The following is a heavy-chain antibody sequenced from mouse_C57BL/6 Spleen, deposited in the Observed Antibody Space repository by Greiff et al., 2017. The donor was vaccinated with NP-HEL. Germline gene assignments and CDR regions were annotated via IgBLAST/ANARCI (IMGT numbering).Heavy chain of an antibody. J-gene: IGHJ4*01. D-gene: IGHD2-1*01. CDR2: IDPSDSET. V-gene: IGHV1-52*01. CDR1: GYTFTSYW. Sequence: QVQLQQPGAELVRPGSSVKLSCKASGYTFTSYWMHWVKQRPIQGLEWIGNIDPSDSETHYNQKFKDKATLTVDKSSSTAYIQLSSLTSEDSAVYYCANGNRYAMDYWGQGTSVTVSS. CDR3: ANGNRYAMDY.